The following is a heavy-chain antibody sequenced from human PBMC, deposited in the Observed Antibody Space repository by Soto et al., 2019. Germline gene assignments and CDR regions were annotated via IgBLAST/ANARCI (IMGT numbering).Heavy chain of an antibody. V-gene: IGHV3-30*18. Sequence: TLSLSGAASVATFSSYDIHWAWKHPGKGLEWVAVIEYDGRKESYADSVKGRFTISRDNPKNTLYLQMNSLRAEDTAVYYCAKQQFGLDYWGQGTLVTVSS. CDR3: AKQQFGLDY. D-gene: IGHD3-10*01. J-gene: IGHJ4*02. CDR2: IEYDGRKE. CDR1: VATFSSYD.